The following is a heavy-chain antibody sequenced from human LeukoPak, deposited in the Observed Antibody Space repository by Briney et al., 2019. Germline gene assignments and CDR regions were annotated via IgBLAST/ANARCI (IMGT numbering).Heavy chain of an antibody. Sequence: GGSLRLSCAASGFTFSSYAMSCVRQAPGKGLEWVSAISGSGGSTYYADSVKGRFTISRDNSKNTLYLQMNSLRAEDTAVYYCAKDLEPPLITMVRGIFDYWGQGTLVTVSS. CDR1: GFTFSSYA. V-gene: IGHV3-23*01. J-gene: IGHJ4*02. CDR2: ISGSGGST. D-gene: IGHD3-10*01. CDR3: AKDLEPPLITMVRGIFDY.